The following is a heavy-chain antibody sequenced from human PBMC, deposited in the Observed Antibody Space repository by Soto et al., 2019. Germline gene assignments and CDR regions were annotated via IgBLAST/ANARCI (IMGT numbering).Heavy chain of an antibody. CDR3: AKASASGSYCPWFDP. V-gene: IGHV3-30*18. CDR1: GFTFSSYG. CDR2: ISYDGSNK. Sequence: GGSLRLSCAASGFTFSSYGMHWVRQAPGKGLEWVAVISYDGSNKYYADSVKGRFTISRDNSKNTLYLQMNSLRAEDTAVYYCAKASASGSYCPWFDPWGQGTLVTVSS. J-gene: IGHJ5*02. D-gene: IGHD1-26*01.